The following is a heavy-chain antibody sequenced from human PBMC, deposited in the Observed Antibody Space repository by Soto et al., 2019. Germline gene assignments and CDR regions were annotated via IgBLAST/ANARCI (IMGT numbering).Heavy chain of an antibody. CDR1: GFTFSSYA. CDR3: VKSITIFGVVQVGMDV. Sequence: PGGSLRFSCSASGFTFSSYAMHWVRQAPGKGLEYVSAISSNGGSAYYADSVKGRFTISRDNSKNTLYLQMSSLRAEDTAVYYCVKSITIFGVVQVGMDVWGQGTTVTVSS. V-gene: IGHV3-64D*06. CDR2: ISSNGGSA. D-gene: IGHD3-3*01. J-gene: IGHJ6*02.